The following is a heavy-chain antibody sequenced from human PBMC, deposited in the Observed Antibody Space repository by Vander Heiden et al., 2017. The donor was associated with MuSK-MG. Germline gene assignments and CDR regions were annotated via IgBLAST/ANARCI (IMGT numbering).Heavy chain of an antibody. J-gene: IGHJ4*02. V-gene: IGHV3-15*01. Sequence: EVHLVDSGGGLVKPGGSLRLSCAASGFPFSNAWLSWVRQAAGKGREGVGGIKSKTEGGTTDDAAPVKGRLNISREDAQDTLHLKSKRRKTEDTGVYYVTTPTEELRDYRGQGTLVTVYS. CDR2: IKSKTEGGTT. CDR1: GFPFSNAW. CDR3: TTPTEELRDY. D-gene: IGHD1-7*01.